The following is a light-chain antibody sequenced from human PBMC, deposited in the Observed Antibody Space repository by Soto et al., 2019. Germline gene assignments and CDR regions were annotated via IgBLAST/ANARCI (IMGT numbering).Light chain of an antibody. CDR1: SSDVGGYNY. CDR2: EVS. Sequence: QSVLTQLGPVFGYPGKSITISCTGSSSDVGGYNYVSWYQQHPGKAPKLMIYEVSNRPSGVSNRFSGSKSGNTASLTISGLQAEDEADYYCSSYTSSSTLIVFGTGTKVTVL. J-gene: IGLJ1*01. CDR3: SSYTSSSTLIV. V-gene: IGLV2-14*01.